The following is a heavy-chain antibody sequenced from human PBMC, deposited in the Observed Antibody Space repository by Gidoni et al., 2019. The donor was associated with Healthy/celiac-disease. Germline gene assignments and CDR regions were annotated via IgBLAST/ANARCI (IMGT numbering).Heavy chain of an antibody. CDR2: ISGSGGST. Sequence: EVQLLASGGGLVQPGGSLRISCAASGFTFSSYAMSWVRQAPGKGMEWVSAISGSGGSTYYADSVKGRFTISRDNSKNTLYLQMNSLRAEDTSVYYCAKCITMIVVDPYDYWGQGTLVTVSS. J-gene: IGHJ4*02. CDR3: AKCITMIVVDPYDY. CDR1: GFTFSSYA. D-gene: IGHD3-22*01. V-gene: IGHV3-23*01.